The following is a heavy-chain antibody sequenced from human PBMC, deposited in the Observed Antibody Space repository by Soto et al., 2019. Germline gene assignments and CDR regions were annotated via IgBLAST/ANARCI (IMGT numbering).Heavy chain of an antibody. CDR2: ISAYNGNT. V-gene: IGHV1-18*01. J-gene: IGHJ4*02. D-gene: IGHD3-22*01. CDR3: ARDPYDSSGYYGY. CDR1: GYTFTSHG. Sequence: ASVKVSFKASGYTFTSHGISWVRQAPGQGLEWMGWISAYNGNTNYAQKLQGRVTMTTAXXXXXAXMXLXXXXSDXTAVYYCARDPYDSSGYYGYWGQGTLVTVSS.